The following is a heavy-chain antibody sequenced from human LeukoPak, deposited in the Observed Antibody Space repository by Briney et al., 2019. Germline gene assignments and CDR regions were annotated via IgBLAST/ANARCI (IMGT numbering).Heavy chain of an antibody. CDR1: GFTFSSYA. D-gene: IGHD2-8*01. J-gene: IGHJ4*02. CDR3: AKDCSIGRYWTNGVCSPFDY. V-gene: IGHV3-23*01. CDR2: ISDTGATT. Sequence: PGGSLRLSCAGSGFTFSSYAMSWVRQAPGKGLEWVSAISDTGATTYDADSVKGRFTISRDNSRSTLYLQMHSLRAEDTTLYYCAKDCSIGRYWTNGVCSPFDYWGQGTPVTVSS.